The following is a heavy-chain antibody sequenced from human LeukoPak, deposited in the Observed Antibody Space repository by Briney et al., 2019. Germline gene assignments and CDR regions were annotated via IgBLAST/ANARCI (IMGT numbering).Heavy chain of an antibody. V-gene: IGHV3-30*04. Sequence: GGSLRLSCAASGFTFSNYAMHWARQAPGKGLEWVAVISYDGSNKFYADSVRGRFTISRDNSKNTLHLQMNSLRAEDTAVYYCARSFATSYYYMDVWGKGTTVTVSS. J-gene: IGHJ6*03. CDR1: GFTFSNYA. CDR3: ARSFATSYYYMDV. CDR2: ISYDGSNK. D-gene: IGHD2-15*01.